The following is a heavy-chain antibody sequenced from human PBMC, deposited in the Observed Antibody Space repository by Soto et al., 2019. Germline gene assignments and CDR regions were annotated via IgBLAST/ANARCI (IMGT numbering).Heavy chain of an antibody. V-gene: IGHV3-73*02. CDR3: ARGQQAAIVDYCYNGLDV. J-gene: IGHJ6*02. D-gene: IGHD2-15*01. CDR2: IRSRANNYAT. Sequence: EVRLVESGGGSVQPGGSLKLSCAASELNFSGSAIHWVRQAPGKGLEWVGRIRSRANNYATSSGESVRGRFTFFRVDLKNIAHLQMQTVKIEDTVVYYCARGQQAAIVDYCYNGLDVWGQGTSVTVSS. CDR1: ELNFSGSA.